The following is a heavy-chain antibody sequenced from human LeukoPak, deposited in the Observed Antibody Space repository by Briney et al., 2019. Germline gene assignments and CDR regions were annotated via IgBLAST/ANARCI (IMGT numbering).Heavy chain of an antibody. J-gene: IGHJ4*02. CDR3: ATAVAGPIFDY. Sequence: ASVKVSCKASGGTFSSYAISWVRQAPGQGLEWMGGFDPEDGETIYAQKFQGRVTMTEDTSTDTAYMELSSLRSEDTAVYYCATAVAGPIFDYWGQGTLVTVSS. V-gene: IGHV1-24*01. CDR2: FDPEDGET. D-gene: IGHD6-19*01. CDR1: GGTFSSYA.